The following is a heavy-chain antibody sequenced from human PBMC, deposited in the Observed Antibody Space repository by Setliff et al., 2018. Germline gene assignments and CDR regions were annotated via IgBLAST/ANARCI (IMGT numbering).Heavy chain of an antibody. V-gene: IGHV3-15*01. CDR1: GFTFSNAW. CDR3: TRDFWPESSGFAFGQ. Sequence: GGSLRLSCAASGFTFSNAWMSWVRQAPGKGLEWVGRIKSNTDGGTTDYAAPVKGRFTISRDDSKNTVYLQMNSLKIEDTAVYYCTRDFWPESSGFAFGQWGQGTLVTVSS. D-gene: IGHD3-22*01. CDR2: IKSNTDGGTT. J-gene: IGHJ4*02.